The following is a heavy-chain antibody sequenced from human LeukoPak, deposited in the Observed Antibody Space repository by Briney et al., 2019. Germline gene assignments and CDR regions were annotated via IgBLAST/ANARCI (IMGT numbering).Heavy chain of an antibody. J-gene: IGHJ4*02. CDR3: ARQGVVVASIDY. V-gene: IGHV4-31*03. CDR2: IYYSGST. CDR1: GGSISSGGYY. Sequence: SQTLSLTCTVSGGSISSGGYYWSWIRQHPGKGLEWIGYIYYSGSTYYNPSLKSRVTISVDTSKNQFSLKLSSVTAADTAVYYCARQGVVVASIDYWGQGTLVTVSS. D-gene: IGHD2-15*01.